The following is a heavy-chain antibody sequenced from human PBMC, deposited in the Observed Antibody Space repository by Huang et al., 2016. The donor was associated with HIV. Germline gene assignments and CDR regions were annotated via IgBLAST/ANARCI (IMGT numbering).Heavy chain of an antibody. CDR2: INSDGSST. D-gene: IGHD3-22*01. CDR1: GFSISSYW. Sequence: EVQLVESGGGLVQPGGSLSLSCAASGFSISSYWMHWVRQAPGKGLVGVSRINSDGSSTSYADSVKGRFTISRDNAKNTLYLQMNSLRAEDTAVYYCARDPRIQSWLNFFDYWGQGTLVSVSS. CDR3: ARDPRIQSWLNFFDY. V-gene: IGHV3-74*01. J-gene: IGHJ4*02.